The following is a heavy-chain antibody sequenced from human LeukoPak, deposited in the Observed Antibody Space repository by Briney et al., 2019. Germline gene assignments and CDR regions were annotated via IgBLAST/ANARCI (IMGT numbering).Heavy chain of an antibody. Sequence: PGGSLRLSCAASGFTLTSHGMRWVRQAAGKGLEWVAVISHDGSEQYHVDSVKGRFTISRDQSKRPLDLQMNSLRVEDTAVYYCVRTPYRRGPFDTWGPGILVTVSA. D-gene: IGHD1-26*01. CDR2: ISHDGSEQ. CDR1: GFTLTSHG. J-gene: IGHJ5*02. CDR3: VRTPYRRGPFDT. V-gene: IGHV3-30*03.